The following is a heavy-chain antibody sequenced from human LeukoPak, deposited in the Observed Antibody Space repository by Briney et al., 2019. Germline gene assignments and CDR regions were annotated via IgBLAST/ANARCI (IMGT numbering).Heavy chain of an antibody. CDR3: ARGSCISTSCYTRGLDY. J-gene: IGHJ4*02. V-gene: IGHV4-34*01. D-gene: IGHD2-2*02. Sequence: SETLSLTCAVYGGSFSGYYWSWIRQPPGKGLEWIGEINHSGSTNYNPSLKSRVTISVDTSKNQFSLKLSSVTAADTAVYYCARGSCISTSCYTRGLDYWGQGTLVTVSS. CDR1: GGSFSGYY. CDR2: INHSGST.